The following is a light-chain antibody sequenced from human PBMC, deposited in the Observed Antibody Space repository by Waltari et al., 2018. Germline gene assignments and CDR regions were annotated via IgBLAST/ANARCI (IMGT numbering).Light chain of an antibody. V-gene: IGLV8-61*01. CDR2: KTN. CDR3: LVYMGSGIWV. CDR1: SGSFSTTSY. Sequence: QTVVTQEPSLSVSPGGTVTLTCALSSGSFSTTSYASWYQQTPGPAPRTLVYKTNTRSSGVPYRFSGSILGNKVALTITGAQAEDESDYYCLVYMGSGIWVFGGGTKLTVL. J-gene: IGLJ3*02.